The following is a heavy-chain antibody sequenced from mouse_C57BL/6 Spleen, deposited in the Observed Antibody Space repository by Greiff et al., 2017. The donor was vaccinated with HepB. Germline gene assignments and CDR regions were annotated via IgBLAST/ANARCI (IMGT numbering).Heavy chain of an antibody. Sequence: EVKLQQSGPELVKPGASVKISCKASGYTFTDYYMNWVKQSHGKSLEWIGDINPNNGGTSYNQKFKGKATLTVDKSSSTAYMELRSLTSEDSAVYYCARIYYGNLYYYAMDDWGQGTSVTVSS. J-gene: IGHJ4*01. V-gene: IGHV1-26*01. CDR1: GYTFTDYY. CDR3: ARIYYGNLYYYAMDD. CDR2: INPNNGGT. D-gene: IGHD2-1*01.